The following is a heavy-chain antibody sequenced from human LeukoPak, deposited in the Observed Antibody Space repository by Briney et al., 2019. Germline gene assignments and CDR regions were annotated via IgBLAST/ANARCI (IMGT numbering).Heavy chain of an antibody. J-gene: IGHJ6*03. V-gene: IGHV4-38-2*01. CDR1: GFIFSDHY. CDR3: ARLGGDIYFDYMDV. D-gene: IGHD2-21*01. CDR2: IYYSGST. Sequence: LRLSCAASGFIFSDHYMAWVRQVSGKGLEWVGSIYYSGSTYYNPSLKSRVTISVDTSKNQFSLKLSSVTAADTAVHYCARLGGDIYFDYMDVWGKGTTVTISS.